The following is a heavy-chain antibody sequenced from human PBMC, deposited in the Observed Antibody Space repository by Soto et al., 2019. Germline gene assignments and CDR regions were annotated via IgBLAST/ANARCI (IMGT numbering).Heavy chain of an antibody. D-gene: IGHD1-26*01. Sequence: ASVKVSCKASGYTFTSYGISWVRQAPGQGLEWMGWISAYNGNTNYAQKLQGRVTMTTDTSTSTAYMELRSLRSDDTAVYYCARVRSGSYHYYYCMDVWGQGTTVTVSS. CDR1: GYTFTSYG. CDR2: ISAYNGNT. CDR3: ARVRSGSYHYYYCMDV. J-gene: IGHJ6*02. V-gene: IGHV1-18*01.